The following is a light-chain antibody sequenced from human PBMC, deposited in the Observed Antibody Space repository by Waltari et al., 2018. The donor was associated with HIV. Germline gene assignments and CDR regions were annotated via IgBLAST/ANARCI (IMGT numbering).Light chain of an antibody. CDR1: ELGNKD. Sequence: SYELAQPPSVSVSPGQTAIISCSGDELGNKDACWYQQKPGQSPVLVIFQSKRRPSGIPDRFSGSSSGNTASLTITGAQAEDEADYYCNSRDSSGNHQVFGGGTKLTVL. V-gene: IGLV3-1*01. CDR2: QSK. J-gene: IGLJ2*01. CDR3: NSRDSSGNHQV.